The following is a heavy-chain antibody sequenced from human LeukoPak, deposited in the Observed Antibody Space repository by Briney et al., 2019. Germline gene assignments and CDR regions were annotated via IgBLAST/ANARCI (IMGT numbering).Heavy chain of an antibody. Sequence: SETLSLTCTVSGGSISSYYWSWIRQPPGKGLKWIGYIHYSGSTNYNPSLKSRVTISVDTSKNQFSLKLSSVTAADTAVYYCASEGSSSGFDYWGQGTLVTVSS. CDR2: IHYSGST. CDR1: GGSISSYY. CDR3: ASEGSSSGFDY. D-gene: IGHD6-6*01. V-gene: IGHV4-59*01. J-gene: IGHJ4*02.